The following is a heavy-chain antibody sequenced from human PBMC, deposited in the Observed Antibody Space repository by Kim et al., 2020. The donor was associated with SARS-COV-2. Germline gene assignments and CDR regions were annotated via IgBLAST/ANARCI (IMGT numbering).Heavy chain of an antibody. J-gene: IGHJ4*02. D-gene: IGHD2-15*01. Sequence: KSRVTISVDTSKNQFSLKLSSVTAADTAVYYCARVLRDCSGGSCRGYFDYWGQGTLVTVSS. V-gene: IGHV4-34*01. CDR3: ARVLRDCSGGSCRGYFDY.